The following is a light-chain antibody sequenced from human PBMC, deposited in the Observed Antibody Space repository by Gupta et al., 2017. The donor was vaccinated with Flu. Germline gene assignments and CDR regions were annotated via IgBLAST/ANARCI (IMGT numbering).Light chain of an antibody. V-gene: IGKV3-15*01. CDR2: GAS. CDR1: QSVSKN. CDR3: QQYNTWPRT. Sequence: EIVMTPSPATLSVSPGERATLSCRASQSVSKNLAWYQHRPGQPPRLLIYGASTRATGVPARISGSGAGAEFTLTISSLQSGDFAVYYCQQYNTWPRTFGQGTKVEIK. J-gene: IGKJ1*01.